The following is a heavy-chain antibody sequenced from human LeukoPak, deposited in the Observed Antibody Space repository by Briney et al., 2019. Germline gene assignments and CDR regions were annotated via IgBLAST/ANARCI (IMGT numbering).Heavy chain of an antibody. CDR3: ARGYSYRYDY. V-gene: IGHV3-13*01. CDR1: GFTVGIYD. Sequence: PGGSLRLSCAASGFTVGIYDMHWVRQPSGRALEWVSVLAAAGDTYYPGSLRGRFTISREDSKNSLYLQINNLGAEDTAVYYCARGYSYRYDYWGQGTLVTVSS. J-gene: IGHJ4*02. CDR2: LAAAGDT. D-gene: IGHD3-16*02.